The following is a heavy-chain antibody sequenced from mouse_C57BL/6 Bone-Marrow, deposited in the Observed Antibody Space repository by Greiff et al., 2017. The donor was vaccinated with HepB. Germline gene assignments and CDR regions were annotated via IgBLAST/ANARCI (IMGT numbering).Heavy chain of an antibody. J-gene: IGHJ2*01. V-gene: IGHV1-55*01. CDR2: IYPGSGST. CDR3: AKEAMVTTRGYFDY. CDR1: GYTFTSYW. Sequence: QVQLQQPGAELVKPGASVKMSCKASGYTFTSYWITWVKQRPGQGLEWIGDIYPGSGSTNYNEKFKSKATLTVDTSSSTAYMQLSSLTSEDSAVYYCAKEAMVTTRGYFDYWGQGTTLTVSS. D-gene: IGHD2-2*01.